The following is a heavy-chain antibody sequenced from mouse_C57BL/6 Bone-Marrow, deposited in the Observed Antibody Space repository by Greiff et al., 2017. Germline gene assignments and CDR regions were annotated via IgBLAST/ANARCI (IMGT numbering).Heavy chain of an antibody. D-gene: IGHD1-1*01. CDR3: AREGYYGSSYGDYFDY. V-gene: IGHV1-9*01. Sequence: QVQLQQSGAELMKPGASVKLSCKATGYTFTGYWIEWVKQRPGHGLEWIGEILPGSGSTNYNEKFKGKATFTADTSSNTAYMQLSSLTTEDSAIYYCAREGYYGSSYGDYFDYWGQGTTLTVSS. CDR2: ILPGSGST. J-gene: IGHJ2*01. CDR1: GYTFTGYW.